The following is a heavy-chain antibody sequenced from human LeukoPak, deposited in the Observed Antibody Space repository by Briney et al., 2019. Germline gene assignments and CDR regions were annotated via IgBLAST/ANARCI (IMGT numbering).Heavy chain of an antibody. V-gene: IGHV4-59*11. CDR3: ARVSGYYYDSTIDY. J-gene: IGHJ4*02. Sequence: PSGTLSLTCTVSGGSISSHYWSWIRQPPGKGLEWIGYIYYSGSTNYNPSLKSRVTISVDTSKNQFSLKLSSVTAADTAVYYCARVSGYYYDSTIDYWGQGTLVTVSS. CDR1: GGSISSHY. CDR2: IYYSGST. D-gene: IGHD3-22*01.